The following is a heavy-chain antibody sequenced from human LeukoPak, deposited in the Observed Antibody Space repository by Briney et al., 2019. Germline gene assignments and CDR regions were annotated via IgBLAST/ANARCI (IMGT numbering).Heavy chain of an antibody. CDR2: INAGNGNT. CDR1: GYTFTSYA. J-gene: IGHJ5*02. V-gene: IGHV1-3*01. CDR3: ARTYYYDSSGYYNWFDP. Sequence: ASVKVSCKASGYTFTSYAMQWVRQAPGQRLEWMGWINAGNGNTKYSQKFQGRVTITRDTSASTAYMELSSLRSEDTAVYYCARTYYYDSSGYYNWFDPWGQGTLVTVSS. D-gene: IGHD3-22*01.